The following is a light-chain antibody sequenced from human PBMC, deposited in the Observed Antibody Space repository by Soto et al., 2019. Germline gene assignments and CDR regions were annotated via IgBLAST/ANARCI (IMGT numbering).Light chain of an antibody. V-gene: IGKV3-15*01. CDR2: GAS. Sequence: EIVMTQSPATLSVSPGERATLSCKASQSVSSNLAWYQQKPGQAPRLLIYGASTRATRIPARFSGSESGTEFTLTISSLQSEDFAVYYCQHYNHWPPWTFGQGTKVEIQ. J-gene: IGKJ1*01. CDR1: QSVSSN. CDR3: QHYNHWPPWT.